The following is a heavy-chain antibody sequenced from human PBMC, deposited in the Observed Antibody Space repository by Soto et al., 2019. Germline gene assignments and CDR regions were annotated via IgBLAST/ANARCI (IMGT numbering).Heavy chain of an antibody. CDR2: IYYSGST. D-gene: IGHD3-9*01. J-gene: IGHJ5*02. CDR1: GGSISSSSYY. CDR3: ARVTYYDILTGYGNWFDP. V-gene: IGHV4-39*01. Sequence: SETLSLTCTVSGGSISSSSYYWGLILQPTWKGLEWIGSIYYSGSTYYNPSLKSRVTISLDTSKNQLSPKLSSVTAADTAVYYCARVTYYDILTGYGNWFDPWGQGTLVTVSS.